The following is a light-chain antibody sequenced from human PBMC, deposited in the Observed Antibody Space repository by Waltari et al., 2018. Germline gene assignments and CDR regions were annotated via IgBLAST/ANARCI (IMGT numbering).Light chain of an antibody. J-gene: IGLJ2*01. CDR3: QSYDSSLSAVV. V-gene: IGLV1-40*01. CDR2: GKI. CDR1: SSNIGAGYD. Sequence: QSVLTQPPSVSGAPGQRVTISCTGSSSNIGAGYDVHWYQQLPGTAPKLLIYGKIKRASGVPDRFSGSKSGTSASLAITVLQAEDEADYYCQSYDSSLSAVVFGGGTKLTVL.